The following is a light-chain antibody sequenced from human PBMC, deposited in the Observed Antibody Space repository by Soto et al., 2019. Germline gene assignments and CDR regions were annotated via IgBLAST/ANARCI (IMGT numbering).Light chain of an antibody. CDR2: VTS. J-gene: IGKJ4*01. CDR1: QSVSRSD. V-gene: IGKV3-20*01. CDR3: QQYGSSPT. Sequence: MVFTQSPGTVSLSPLEISTLSCGASQSVSRSDLAWYQHKPGQSPRLLIYVTSSRATGIPDRFSGSGSGTGFTLTISRLEPEDSAVYYCQQYGSSPTFGGGTKVDI.